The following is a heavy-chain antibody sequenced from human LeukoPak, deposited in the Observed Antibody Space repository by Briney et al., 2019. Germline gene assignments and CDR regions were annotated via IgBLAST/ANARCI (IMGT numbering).Heavy chain of an antibody. J-gene: IGHJ4*02. CDR1: GYSFTCYW. CDR3: ARHRGYYYDSSGNYYQYYFDY. Sequence: GESLKISCKCSGYSFTCYWMGWVRQMPGKGLEWMGIIYPGYSDTRYSPSFQGQVTISADKSIHTAYLQWSSLKASDTAMYYCARHRGYYYDSSGNYYQYYFDYWGQGTLVTDSS. CDR2: IYPGYSDT. V-gene: IGHV5-51*01. D-gene: IGHD3-22*01.